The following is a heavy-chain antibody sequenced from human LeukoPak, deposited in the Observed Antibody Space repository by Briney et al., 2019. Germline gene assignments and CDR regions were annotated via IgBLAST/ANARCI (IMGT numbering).Heavy chain of an antibody. Sequence: PGRSLRLSCAASGFTFSSYEMNWVRQAPGKGLEWVSYISSSGSTIYYADSVKGRFTISRDNAKNSLYLQMNSLRAEDTAVYYCARIAPAGTLWFDPWGQGTLVTVSS. CDR2: ISSSGSTI. CDR1: GFTFSSYE. V-gene: IGHV3-48*03. D-gene: IGHD6-13*01. J-gene: IGHJ5*02. CDR3: ARIAPAGTLWFDP.